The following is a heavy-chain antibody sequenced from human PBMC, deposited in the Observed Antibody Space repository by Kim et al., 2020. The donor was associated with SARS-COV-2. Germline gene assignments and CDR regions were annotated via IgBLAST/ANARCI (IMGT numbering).Heavy chain of an antibody. J-gene: IGHJ5*02. V-gene: IGHV1-2*06. Sequence: ASVKVSCKASGYTFTGYYMHWVRQAPGQGLEWMGRINPNSGGTNYAQKFQGRVTMTRDTYISTAYMELSRLRSDDTAVYYCARDLGVSGWANWFDPWGQGTLVTVSS. CDR2: INPNSGGT. CDR1: GYTFTGYY. CDR3: ARDLGVSGWANWFDP. D-gene: IGHD3-10*01.